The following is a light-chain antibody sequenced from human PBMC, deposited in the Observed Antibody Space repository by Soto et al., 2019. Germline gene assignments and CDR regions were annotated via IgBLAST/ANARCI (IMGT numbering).Light chain of an antibody. CDR1: SSNIGAGYD. CDR3: QSYDSSLSGPNWV. CDR2: GNS. V-gene: IGLV1-40*01. J-gene: IGLJ3*02. Sequence: QSVLTQPPSVSGALGQRVTISCTGSSSNIGAGYDVHWYQQLPGTAPKLLIYGNSNRPSGVPDRFSGSKSGTSASLAITGLQAEDEADYYCQSYDSSLSGPNWVFGGGTKVTVL.